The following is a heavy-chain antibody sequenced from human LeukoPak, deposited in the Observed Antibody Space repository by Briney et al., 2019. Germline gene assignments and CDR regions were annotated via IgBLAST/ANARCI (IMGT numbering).Heavy chain of an antibody. CDR1: GYTFTGYY. V-gene: IGHV1-2*02. J-gene: IGHJ4*02. CDR2: INPNSGGT. Sequence: GASVKVSCKASGYTFTGYYMHWMRQAPGQGLEWMGWINPNSGGTNYAQRFQGRVTMTRDTSISTAYMELSGLRSDDTAVYYCARAPLVSVEVAGPHFDYWGQGTLVTVST. D-gene: IGHD6-19*01. CDR3: ARAPLVSVEVAGPHFDY.